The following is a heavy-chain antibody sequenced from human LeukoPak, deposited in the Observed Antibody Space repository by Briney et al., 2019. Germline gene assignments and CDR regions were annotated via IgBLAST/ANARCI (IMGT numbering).Heavy chain of an antibody. D-gene: IGHD3-10*01. CDR1: GGSISSSSYY. CDR3: ARGGYYGSGSYYFDP. J-gene: IGHJ5*02. Sequence: SETLSLTCTVSGGSISSSSYYWGWIRQPPGKGLEWIGSIYYSGSTYYNPSLKSRVTISVDTSKNQFSLKLSSVTAADTAVYYCARGGYYGSGSYYFDPWGQGTLVTVSS. V-gene: IGHV4-39*01. CDR2: IYYSGST.